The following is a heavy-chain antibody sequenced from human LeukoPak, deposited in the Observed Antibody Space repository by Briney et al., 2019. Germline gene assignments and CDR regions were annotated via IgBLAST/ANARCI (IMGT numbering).Heavy chain of an antibody. CDR2: ISGSGGST. J-gene: IGHJ4*02. CDR1: GFTFSSNY. Sequence: PGGSLRLSCAASGFTFSSNYMSWVRQAPGKGLEWVSAISGSGGSTYYADSVKGRFTISRDNSKNTLYLQMNSLRAEDTAVYYCAKDKGWKITMVRGVIITGDFDYWGQGTLVTVSS. V-gene: IGHV3-23*01. D-gene: IGHD3-10*01. CDR3: AKDKGWKITMVRGVIITGDFDY.